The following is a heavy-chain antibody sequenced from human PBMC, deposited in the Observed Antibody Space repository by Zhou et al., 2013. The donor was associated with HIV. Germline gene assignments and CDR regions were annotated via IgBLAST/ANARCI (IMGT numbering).Heavy chain of an antibody. CDR2: INPNSGGT. CDR1: GYTFTAYF. Sequence: QVHLVQSGAEVKKPGASVKVSCKASGYTFTAYFMHWVRQAPGQGLEWMGWINPNSGGTNYAQNFQDRVTMTRDTSISTAYMELSRLRFDDTAVYYCARVPKIYSSSSYFDYWGQGTLVTVSS. V-gene: IGHV1-2*02. J-gene: IGHJ4*02. D-gene: IGHD6-6*01. CDR3: ARVPKIYSSSSYFDY.